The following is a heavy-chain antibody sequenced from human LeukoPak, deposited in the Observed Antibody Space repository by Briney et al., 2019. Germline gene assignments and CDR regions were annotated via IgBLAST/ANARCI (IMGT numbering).Heavy chain of an antibody. CDR1: GYTFTDHY. D-gene: IGHD6-6*01. V-gene: IGHV1-2*02. J-gene: IGHJ4*02. CDR2: IHPKTGAT. CDR3: GRPHRSSSGTDC. Sequence: GASVKVSCKASGYTFTDHYMQWLRQAPGQGLEWMGWIHPKTGATNYSHHFQGRLTMTRATSITTTYLEVSNLTSDDTAMYYCGRPHRSSSGTDCWGQGTLVTVSS.